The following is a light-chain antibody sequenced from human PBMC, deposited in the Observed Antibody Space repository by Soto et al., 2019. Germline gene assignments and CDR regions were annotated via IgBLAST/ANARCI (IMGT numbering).Light chain of an antibody. CDR2: DDN. Sequence: QSVLTQPPSVSAAPGQKVTISCSGSSSNIGGNSVSWYQQLPGTAPKLLIYDDNKRPSGIPDRFSGSKSGTSATLSITGFQTGDEAEYYCGSWDSRLSAYVFGTGTKVPVL. V-gene: IGLV1-51*01. CDR3: GSWDSRLSAYV. CDR1: SSNIGGNS. J-gene: IGLJ1*01.